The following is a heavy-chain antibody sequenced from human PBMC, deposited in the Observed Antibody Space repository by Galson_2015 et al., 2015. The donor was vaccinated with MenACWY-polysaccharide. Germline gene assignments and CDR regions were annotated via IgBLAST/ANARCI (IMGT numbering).Heavy chain of an antibody. J-gene: IGHJ5*02. Sequence: TLSLTCTDSGDSITSGGYFWSWLRQHPGKGLEWIASISYDGGTYYNPSLKSRVTISADTPNNQFSLKLSSVTAADTAVYYCARGGRAVSNRNWFDPWGQGTLVTVSS. V-gene: IGHV4-31*03. CDR2: ISYDGGT. D-gene: IGHD3-16*01. CDR1: GDSITSGGYF. CDR3: ARGGRAVSNRNWFDP.